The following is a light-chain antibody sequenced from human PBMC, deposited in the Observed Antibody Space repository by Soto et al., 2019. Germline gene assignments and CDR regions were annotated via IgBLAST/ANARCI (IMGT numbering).Light chain of an antibody. J-gene: IGLJ1*01. CDR3: CPYVGGYSYV. CDR1: SSDVGDYNS. Sequence: QSALTQPRSVSGSPGQSVTVSCIGTSSDVGDYNSVSWYQQHPGKAPKLMIYDVSKRPSGVPDRFSGSKSGNTASLTISGLQAEDEAYYYCCPYVGGYSYVFGTGTKVTVL. V-gene: IGLV2-11*01. CDR2: DVS.